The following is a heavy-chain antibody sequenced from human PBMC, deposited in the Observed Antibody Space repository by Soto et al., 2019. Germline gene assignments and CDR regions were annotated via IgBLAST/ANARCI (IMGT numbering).Heavy chain of an antibody. J-gene: IGHJ5*02. V-gene: IGHV4-34*01. CDR3: ARGRFHWNLYNWFAP. CDR2: INHSGST. CDR1: GGSFSGYY. D-gene: IGHD1-1*01. Sequence: PSETLSLTCAVYGGSFSGYYWSWIRQPPGKGLEWIGEINHSGSTNYNPSLKSRVTISVDTSKNQFSLKLSSVTAADTAVYYCARGRFHWNLYNWFAPWGQGTLVTVSS.